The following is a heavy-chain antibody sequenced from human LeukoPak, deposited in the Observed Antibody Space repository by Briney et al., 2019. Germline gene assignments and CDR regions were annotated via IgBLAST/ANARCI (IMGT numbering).Heavy chain of an antibody. CDR1: GGTFSSYA. CDR2: IIPIFGTA. CDR3: ASSGVVRGVRGFDP. V-gene: IGHV1-69*13. Sequence: ASVKVSCKASGGTFSSYAISWVRQAPGQGLEWMGGIIPIFGTANYAQKFQGRVTITADESTSTAYMELSSLRSEDTAVYYCASSGVVRGVRGFDPWGRGTLVTVSS. D-gene: IGHD3-10*01. J-gene: IGHJ5*02.